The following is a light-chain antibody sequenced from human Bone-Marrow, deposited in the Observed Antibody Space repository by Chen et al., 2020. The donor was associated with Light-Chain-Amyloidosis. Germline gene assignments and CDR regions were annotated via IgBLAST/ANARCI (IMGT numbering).Light chain of an antibody. CDR3: QQYGTSPLT. Sequence: EIVLTQSPGTLSLSPGEGANLSCRASQTISSNYLTWYQQKFGQAPRLLIYGSSSRATGIPDRFTDSGSRTDFTLTINRLEPEEFAMYYCQQYGTSPLTVGGGTKVEIQ. V-gene: IGKV3-20*01. CDR2: GSS. CDR1: QTISSNY. J-gene: IGKJ4*01.